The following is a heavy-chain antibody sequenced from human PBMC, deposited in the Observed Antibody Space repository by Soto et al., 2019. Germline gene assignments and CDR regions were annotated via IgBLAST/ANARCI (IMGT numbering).Heavy chain of an antibody. J-gene: IGHJ6*02. D-gene: IGHD2-2*01. CDR3: ARDRRYCISTSCYEEPDYYYYGMDV. CDR1: GGSISSYY. CDR2: IYYSGST. V-gene: IGHV4-59*01. Sequence: QVQLQESGPGLVKPSETLSLTCTVSGGSISSYYWSWIRQPPGKGLEWIGYIYYSGSTNYNPSLKSRFTISVDTSKNQFSRKLRSVTAADTAVYYCARDRRYCISTSCYEEPDYYYYGMDVWGQGTTVTVSS.